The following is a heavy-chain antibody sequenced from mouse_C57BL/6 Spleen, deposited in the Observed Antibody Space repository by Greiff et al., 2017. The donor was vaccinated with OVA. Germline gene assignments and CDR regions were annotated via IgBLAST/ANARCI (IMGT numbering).Heavy chain of an antibody. V-gene: IGHV14-2*01. J-gene: IGHJ4*01. Sequence: VQLQQSGAELVKPGASVKLSCTASGFTITDYYMHWVKQRTGQGLEWIGRIDPEGGETKYDPKFKGKATMTADSSSNTAYLQISSLTSEDAAVYYCASVYGGYYAMAYWGQGTSVTVSS. D-gene: IGHD1-1*02. CDR2: IDPEGGET. CDR3: ASVYGGYYAMAY. CDR1: GFTITDYY.